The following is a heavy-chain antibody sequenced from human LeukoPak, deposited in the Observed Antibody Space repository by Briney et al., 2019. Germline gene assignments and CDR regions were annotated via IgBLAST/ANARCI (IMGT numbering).Heavy chain of an antibody. V-gene: IGHV4-39*02. CDR1: GGSISSSSYY. J-gene: IGHJ6*02. CDR2: IYYGGST. CDR3: ARERLYYHGSGGHPLVDV. D-gene: IGHD3-10*01. Sequence: SETLSLTCTVSGGSISSSSYYWGWIRQRPGKGLEWIGSIYYGGSTYYNPSLESRVTMSGDTSKNQFSLKLSSVTAADTAVYYCARERLYYHGSGGHPLVDVWGQGTTVTVSS.